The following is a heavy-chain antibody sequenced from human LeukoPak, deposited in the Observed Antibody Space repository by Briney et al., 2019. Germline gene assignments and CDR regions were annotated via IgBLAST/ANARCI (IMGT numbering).Heavy chain of an antibody. CDR2: IYHSGNT. D-gene: IGHD1-26*01. Sequence: PSETLSLTCAVSGGSISSSNWWSWVRQPPGKGLEWIGEIYHSGNTNYNPSLKSRVTVSVDKSKNQFSLNLSSVTAADTAIYYCARGGVGATTAYFDYWGQGTLVTVSS. CDR3: ARGGVGATTAYFDY. V-gene: IGHV4-4*02. CDR1: GGSISSSNW. J-gene: IGHJ4*02.